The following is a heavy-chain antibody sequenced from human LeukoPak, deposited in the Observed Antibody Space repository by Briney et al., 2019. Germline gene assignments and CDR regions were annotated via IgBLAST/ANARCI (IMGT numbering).Heavy chain of an antibody. Sequence: ASVKVSCKASAYIFSIYGITWVRQAPGQGLEWMGWISDYNGNTNYAQKLQGRVTMTTDTSTSTAYMELRSLRSDDTAVYYCASTGNVLRYSDWLLSPLDYWGQGTLVTVSS. CDR3: ASTGNVLRYSDWLLSPLDY. V-gene: IGHV1-18*01. CDR1: AYIFSIYG. D-gene: IGHD3-9*01. J-gene: IGHJ4*02. CDR2: ISDYNGNT.